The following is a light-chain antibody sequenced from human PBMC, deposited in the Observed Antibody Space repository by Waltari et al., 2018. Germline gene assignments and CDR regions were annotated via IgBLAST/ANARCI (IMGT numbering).Light chain of an antibody. CDR3: STYISSSTPWV. CDR2: DVS. CDR1: KSDFGDYNH. V-gene: IGLV2-14*01. Sequence: QSALTQPASVSGSPGQSITISCTGTKSDFGDYNHVSWYQQNPGKDPNVMIYDVSNRPSGVSYRISCADTCDTASLTISGLQAEDEDNYYCSTYISSSTPWVFGGGTKLTVL. J-gene: IGLJ3*02.